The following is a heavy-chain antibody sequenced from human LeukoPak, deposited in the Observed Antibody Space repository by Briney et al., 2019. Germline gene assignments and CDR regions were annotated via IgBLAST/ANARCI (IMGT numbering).Heavy chain of an antibody. V-gene: IGHV4-59*01. D-gene: IGHD3-22*01. Sequence: SETLSLTCTVSGGSISSYYWSWIRQPPGKGLEWIGYIYYSGSTNYNPSLKSRVTISVDTSKNQFSLKLSSVTAADTAVYYCARGQWLPVYDFWGQGILVTVSS. CDR3: ARGQWLPVYDF. CDR1: GGSISSYY. J-gene: IGHJ4*02. CDR2: IYYSGST.